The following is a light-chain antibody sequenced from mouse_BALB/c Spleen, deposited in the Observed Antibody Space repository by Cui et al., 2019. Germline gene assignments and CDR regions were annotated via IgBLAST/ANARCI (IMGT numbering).Light chain of an antibody. V-gene: IGKV5-39*01. J-gene: IGKJ2*01. CDR1: QSISDY. CDR3: QNGHSLYT. Sequence: DIVMTQSPATLSVTPGDRVSLSCRASQSISDYLHWDQQKSHESPRLLIKYASQSISGIPSRFSGSGSGSDFTLSINSVEPEDVGVYYCQNGHSLYTFGGGTKLEIK. CDR2: YAS.